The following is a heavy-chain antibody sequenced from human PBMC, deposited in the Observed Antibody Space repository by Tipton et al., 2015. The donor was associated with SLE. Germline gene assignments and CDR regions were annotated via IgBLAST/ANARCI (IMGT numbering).Heavy chain of an antibody. D-gene: IGHD6-19*01. Sequence: TLSLTCAVSGGSISSGGYSWSWIRQPPGKGLEWIGYIYHSGSTYYNPSLKSRVTISVDTSKNQFSLKLSSVTAEDTAVYYCARGARQWLFDYWGQGTLVTVSS. J-gene: IGHJ4*02. CDR1: GGSISSGGYS. CDR2: IYHSGST. V-gene: IGHV4-30-2*05. CDR3: ARGARQWLFDY.